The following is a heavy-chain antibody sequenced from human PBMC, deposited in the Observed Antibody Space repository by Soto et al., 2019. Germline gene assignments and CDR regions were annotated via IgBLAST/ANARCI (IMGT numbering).Heavy chain of an antibody. CDR3: AREWGAAPHWGPFDP. V-gene: IGHV1-2*02. CDR2: INPNSGGT. Sequence: GASVKVSCKASGYTFTGYYMHWVRQAPGQGLEWMGWINPNSGGTNYAQKFQGRVTMTRDTSISTAYMELSRLRSDDTAVYYRAREWGAAPHWGPFDPWGQGTLVTVSS. D-gene: IGHD7-27*01. CDR1: GYTFTGYY. J-gene: IGHJ5*02.